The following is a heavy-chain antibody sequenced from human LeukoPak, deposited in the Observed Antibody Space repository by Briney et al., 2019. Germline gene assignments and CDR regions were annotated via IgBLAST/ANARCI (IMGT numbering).Heavy chain of an antibody. CDR2: IYYSGST. D-gene: IGHD6-6*01. CDR1: GGSISSSTYY. CDR3: ARDWSIAARRKAHPGPYGAFDI. V-gene: IGHV4-39*07. J-gene: IGHJ3*02. Sequence: SETLSLTCTASGGSISSSTYYWDWIRQPPGKGLEWIGIIYYSGSTYYNPSLKSRVTISVDTSKNQFSLKLSSVTAADTAVYYCARDWSIAARRKAHPGPYGAFDIWGQGTMVTVSS.